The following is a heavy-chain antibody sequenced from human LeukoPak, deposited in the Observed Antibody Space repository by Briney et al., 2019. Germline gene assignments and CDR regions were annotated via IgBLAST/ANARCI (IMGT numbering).Heavy chain of an antibody. J-gene: IGHJ3*02. CDR1: GGSISSYY. D-gene: IGHD6-13*01. CDR3: ARAGIAAAGKGNAFGI. CDR2: IYYSGST. V-gene: IGHV4-59*01. Sequence: PSETLPLTCTVSGGSISSYYWSWIRQPPGKGLEWIGYIYYSGSTNYNPSLKSRVTISVDTSKNQFSLKRSSVTAADTAVYYCARAGIAAAGKGNAFGIWGQGTMVTVSS.